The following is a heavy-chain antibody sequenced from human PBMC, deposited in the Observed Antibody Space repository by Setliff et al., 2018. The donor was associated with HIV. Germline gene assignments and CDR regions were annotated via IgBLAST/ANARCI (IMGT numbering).Heavy chain of an antibody. J-gene: IGHJ3*02. V-gene: IGHV4-39*01. CDR3: ARPTTGLGGGAAFDI. D-gene: IGHD2-8*01. Sequence: LSRTCAVSGGSVGSRDYYWGWIRQPPGKGLEWIGNILYGGNTYYTPSLKSRVPISVDTSRNQFSLRLNSVTASDTAVYYCARPTTGLGGGAAFDIWGQGTMVTVSS. CDR1: GGSVGSRDYY. CDR2: ILYGGNT.